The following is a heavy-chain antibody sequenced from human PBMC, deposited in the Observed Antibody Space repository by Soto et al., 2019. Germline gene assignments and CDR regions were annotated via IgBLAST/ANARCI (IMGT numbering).Heavy chain of an antibody. CDR1: GYTFTVYY. Sequence: ASVKVSCKASGYTFTVYYMHWVRQAPGQGLEGMGWINPKSGGTMYPQKFQGRVTMTWDTSISTAYMALTRLRSDDTAVYYCARDLAKGGGSAGFDYWGQGTLVTASS. CDR2: INPKSGGT. V-gene: IGHV1-2*02. J-gene: IGHJ4*02. D-gene: IGHD1-26*01. CDR3: ARDLAKGGGSAGFDY.